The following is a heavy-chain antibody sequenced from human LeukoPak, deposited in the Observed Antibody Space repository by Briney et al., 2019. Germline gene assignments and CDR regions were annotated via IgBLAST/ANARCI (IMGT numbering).Heavy chain of an antibody. J-gene: IGHJ6*02. CDR2: INHSGST. CDR1: GGSFSGYY. CDR3: ATVPGSAGYYGMDV. D-gene: IGHD3-10*01. Sequence: PSETLSLTCAVYGGSFSGYYWSWIRQPPGKGLEWIGEINHSGSTDYNPSLKSRVTISVDTSKNQFSLKLSSVTAADTAVYYRATVPGSAGYYGMDVWGQGTTVTVSS. V-gene: IGHV4-34*01.